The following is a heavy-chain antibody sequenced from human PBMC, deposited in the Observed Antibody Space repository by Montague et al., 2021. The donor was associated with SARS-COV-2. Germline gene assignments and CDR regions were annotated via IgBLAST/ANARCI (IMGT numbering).Heavy chain of an antibody. J-gene: IGHJ4*02. Sequence: SETLSLTCTVSGGSISSPTYYWGWIRQPPGKELEWIGTIYYSGTSHYNPSLRRRVTISIDTSKNQVSLRLTSVTAADTAFYCCASQSAAYFHFDYWGQGTLVTVSS. D-gene: IGHD3-16*01. CDR3: ASQSAAYFHFDY. CDR2: IYYSGTS. CDR1: GGSISSPTYY. V-gene: IGHV4-39*01.